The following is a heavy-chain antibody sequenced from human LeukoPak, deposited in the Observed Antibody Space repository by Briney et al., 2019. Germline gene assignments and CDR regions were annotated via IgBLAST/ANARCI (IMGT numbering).Heavy chain of an antibody. V-gene: IGHV1-2*02. CDR3: ARDQNFDWLSAFDY. Sequence: GASVKVSCKASGYTFTGYYMHWVRQAPGQGLEWMGWINPNSGGTNYAQKFQGRVTMTRDTSISTAYMELSRLRSDDTAVYYCARDQNFDWLSAFDYWGQGTLVTVSS. CDR2: INPNSGGT. J-gene: IGHJ4*02. D-gene: IGHD3-9*01. CDR1: GYTFTGYY.